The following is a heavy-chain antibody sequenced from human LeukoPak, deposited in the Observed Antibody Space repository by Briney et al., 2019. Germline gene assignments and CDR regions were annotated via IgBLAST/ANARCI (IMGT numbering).Heavy chain of an antibody. J-gene: IGHJ4*02. V-gene: IGHV3-74*01. CDR3: ARDDGSGIDY. CDR2: ISSDGGST. D-gene: IGHD6-19*01. CDR1: GFTFNSYY. Sequence: PGGSLRLSCAASGFTFNSYYMYWVRQAPGKGLVSVSRISSDGGSTTYADSVKGRFTISRDNAKNTLYLQMNSLRAEDTAVYYCARDDGSGIDYWGQGTLVTVFS.